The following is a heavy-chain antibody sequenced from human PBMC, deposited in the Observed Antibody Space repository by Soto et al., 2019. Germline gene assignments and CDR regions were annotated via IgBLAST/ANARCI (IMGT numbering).Heavy chain of an antibody. Sequence: VGSLRLSCAASGFTLSDHYIDWVRQAPGKGLEWVGRSRDKPQGYSTAYAASVKGRFTTSRDESKNSAYLQMNSLKTEDTAVYYCVRATYFSDSSGYTRCLDYWGQGTLVTVSS. D-gene: IGHD3-22*01. V-gene: IGHV3-72*01. CDR3: VRATYFSDSSGYTRCLDY. CDR1: GFTLSDHY. CDR2: SRDKPQGYST. J-gene: IGHJ4*02.